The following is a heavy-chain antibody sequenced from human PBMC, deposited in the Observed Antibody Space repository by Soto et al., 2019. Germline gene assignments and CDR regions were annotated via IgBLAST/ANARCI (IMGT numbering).Heavy chain of an antibody. CDR3: ARDNSRLYFDY. CDR1: GYIFTSFG. D-gene: IGHD1-26*01. CDR2: ISAYNGNT. Sequence: QVQLVQSGAEVKKPGASVKVSCKASGYIFTSFGISWVRQAPVQGLEWMGWISAYNGNTNYAQNLQGRVTMTTDTATSTAYMELRSLRSDDTAVYYCARDNSRLYFDYWGQGALVTVSS. J-gene: IGHJ4*02. V-gene: IGHV1-18*01.